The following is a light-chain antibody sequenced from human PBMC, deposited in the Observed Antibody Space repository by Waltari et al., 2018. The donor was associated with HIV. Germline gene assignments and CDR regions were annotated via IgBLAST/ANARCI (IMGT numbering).Light chain of an antibody. Sequence: QSVLAQPRSVSGTPGQTVNISCSGSTSNVSNNYVYRYQQVTGVAPKLLIYRNNQRPSGVPDRFSGSKSGTSASLAISGLRTEDEAEYYCAVWDDRLSGRLFGGGTKVTVL. V-gene: IGLV1-47*01. J-gene: IGLJ2*01. CDR3: AVWDDRLSGRL. CDR1: TSNVSNNY. CDR2: RNN.